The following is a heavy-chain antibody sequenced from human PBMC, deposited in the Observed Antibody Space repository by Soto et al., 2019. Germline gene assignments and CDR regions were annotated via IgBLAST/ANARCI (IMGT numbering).Heavy chain of an antibody. D-gene: IGHD2-21*02. CDR3: ARDHLILPAHDFFYGSDV. CDR1: GFTFSMYS. V-gene: IGHV3-7*03. CDR2: VPQDGVDG. J-gene: IGHJ6*02. Sequence: GGSLRLSCEVSGFTFSMYSMSWVRQTPGKGLEWVAKVPQDGVDGHYADSVKGRFTISRDNGKNSLYLQMNNLRAEDTAVYYCARDHLILPAHDFFYGSDVWGRGATVTVSS.